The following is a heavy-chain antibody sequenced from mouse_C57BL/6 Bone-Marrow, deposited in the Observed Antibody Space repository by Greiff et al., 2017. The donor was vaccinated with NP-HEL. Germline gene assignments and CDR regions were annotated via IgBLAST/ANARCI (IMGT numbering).Heavy chain of an antibody. CDR2: INPNYGTT. D-gene: IGHD1-1*01. J-gene: IGHJ1*03. Sequence: VQLKESGPELVKPGASVKISCKASGYSFTDYNMNWVKQSNGKSLEWIGVINPNYGTTSYNQKFKGKATLTVDQSSSTAYMQLNSLTSKDSAVNYCARPHYYGSGLYWYFDVWGTGTTVTVSS. CDR3: ARPHYYGSGLYWYFDV. CDR1: GYSFTDYN. V-gene: IGHV1-39*01.